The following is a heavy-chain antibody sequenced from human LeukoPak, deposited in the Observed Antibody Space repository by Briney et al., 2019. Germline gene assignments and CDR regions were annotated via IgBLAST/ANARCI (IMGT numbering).Heavy chain of an antibody. D-gene: IGHD1-26*01. CDR3: ASSVGATAVGYFDY. V-gene: IGHV4-30-4*08. CDR2: IYYSGST. J-gene: IGHJ4*02. Sequence: SQTLSLTCTVSGGSISSGDYYLSWIRQPPGKGLEWIGYIYYSGSTYYNPSLKSRVTISVDTSKNQFSLKLSSVTAADTAVYYCASSVGATAVGYFDYWDQGTLVTVSS. CDR1: GGSISSGDYY.